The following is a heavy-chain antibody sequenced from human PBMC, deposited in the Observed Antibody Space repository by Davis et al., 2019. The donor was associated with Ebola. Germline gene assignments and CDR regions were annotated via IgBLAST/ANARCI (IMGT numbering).Heavy chain of an antibody. CDR2: ISAYNGNT. D-gene: IGHD3-16*02. J-gene: IGHJ4*02. CDR3: ARDRGMITFGGVID. Sequence: ASVKVSCKASGYTFTSYGISWVRQAPGQGLEWMGWISAYNGNTNYAQKLQGRVTMTTDTSTHTAYMELRSLRSDDTAVYYCARDRGMITFGGVIDWGQGTLVTVSS. CDR1: GYTFTSYG. V-gene: IGHV1-18*01.